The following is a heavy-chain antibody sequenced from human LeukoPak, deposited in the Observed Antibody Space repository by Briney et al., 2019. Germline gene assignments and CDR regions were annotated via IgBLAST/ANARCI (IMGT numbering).Heavy chain of an antibody. V-gene: IGHV3-11*01. J-gene: IGHJ4*02. CDR3: ARDPDTSSKVDY. D-gene: IGHD6-6*01. CDR1: GFTFSDHY. Sequence: GGSLRLSCAASGFTFSDHYMSWIRQPPGKGLQGISRITHTGSPIYYADSVKGRFTISRDNAKNSLYLQMNSLRAEDTAVYYCARDPDTSSKVDYWGQGTLVTVSS. CDR2: ITHTGSPI.